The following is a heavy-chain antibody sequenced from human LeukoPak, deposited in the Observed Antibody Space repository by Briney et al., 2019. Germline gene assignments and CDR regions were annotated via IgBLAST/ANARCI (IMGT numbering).Heavy chain of an antibody. CDR1: GFTFSSYA. Sequence: QPGRSLRLSCAASGFTFSSYAMSWVRQAPGKGLEWVSAISGSGGTTYYVDSVKGRFIISRDSSKNTLYLQMNSLSAEDTGVYYCAKDLAFVVLPAWGGGAFDIWGQGTMVTVSS. V-gene: IGHV3-23*01. CDR3: AKDLAFVVLPAWGGGAFDI. CDR2: ISGSGGTT. D-gene: IGHD2-2*01. J-gene: IGHJ3*02.